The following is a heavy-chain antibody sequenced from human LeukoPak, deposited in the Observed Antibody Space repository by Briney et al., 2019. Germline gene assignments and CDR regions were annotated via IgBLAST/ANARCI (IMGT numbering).Heavy chain of an antibody. J-gene: IGHJ6*03. CDR3: ASKLLWFGELSTKNYYYYMDV. V-gene: IGHV1-69*06. CDR2: IIPIFGTA. Sequence: SVKVSCKASGGTFSSYAISWVRQAPGQGLEWMGGIIPIFGTANYAQKFQGRVTITADKSTSTAYMELSSLRSEDTAVYYCASKLLWFGELSTKNYYYYMDVRGKGTTVTVSS. D-gene: IGHD3-10*01. CDR1: GGTFSSYA.